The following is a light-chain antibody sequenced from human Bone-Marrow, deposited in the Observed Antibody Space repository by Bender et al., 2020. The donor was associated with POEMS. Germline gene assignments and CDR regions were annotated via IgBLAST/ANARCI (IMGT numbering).Light chain of an antibody. CDR1: SSNIGNHG. CDR3: SAWDDSLSGWV. CDR2: RSN. Sequence: QSVVTQPPSLSEAPRQRVTISCSGSSSNIGNHGVNWYQQLPGEAPKLLIYRSNQRPSGVPDRFSGSKSGTSASLAISELQSEDEALYYCSAWDDSLSGWVFGGGTKLTVL. J-gene: IGLJ3*02. V-gene: IGLV1-36*01.